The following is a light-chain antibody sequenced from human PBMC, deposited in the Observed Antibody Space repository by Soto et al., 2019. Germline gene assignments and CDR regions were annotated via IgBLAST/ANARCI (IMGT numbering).Light chain of an antibody. CDR3: NSYTTLSNRV. CDR1: SSDVGSYNL. CDR2: EGS. J-gene: IGLJ1*01. Sequence: QSVLTQPASVSGSPGQSITISCTGTSSDVGSYNLVSWYQQHPGKAPKLMIYEGSKRPSGVSNRFSGSKPGNTASLTISGLQAEDEADYYCNSYTTLSNRVFGTGTKVTVL. V-gene: IGLV2-14*02.